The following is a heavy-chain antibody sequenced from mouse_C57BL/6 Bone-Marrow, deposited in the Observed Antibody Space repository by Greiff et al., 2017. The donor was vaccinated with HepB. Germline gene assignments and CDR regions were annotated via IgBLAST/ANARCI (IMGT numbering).Heavy chain of an antibody. CDR3: ARSGGNYGAMDY. CDR2: INPYNGGT. Sequence: EVQLQQSGPVLVKPGASVKMSCKASGYTFTDYYMNWVKQSHGKSLEWIGVINPYNGGTSYNQKFKGKATLTVDKSSSTAYMELNSLTSEDSAVYYCARSGGNYGAMDYWGQGTSVTVSS. J-gene: IGHJ4*01. V-gene: IGHV1-19*01. CDR1: GYTFTDYY. D-gene: IGHD1-2*01.